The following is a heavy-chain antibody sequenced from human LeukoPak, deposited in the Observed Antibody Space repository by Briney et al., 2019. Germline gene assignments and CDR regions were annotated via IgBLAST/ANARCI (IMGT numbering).Heavy chain of an antibody. V-gene: IGHV1-2*02. Sequence: ASVKVSCKASGYTFTGYYMHWVRQAPGQGLEWMGWINPNSGGTNYAQKFQGRVTMTRDTSISTAYMELSRLRSEDTAVYYCARDPEYYDILTGYYYYYMDVWGKGTTVTVSS. CDR3: ARDPEYYDILTGYYYYYMDV. J-gene: IGHJ6*03. CDR1: GYTFTGYY. D-gene: IGHD3-9*01. CDR2: INPNSGGT.